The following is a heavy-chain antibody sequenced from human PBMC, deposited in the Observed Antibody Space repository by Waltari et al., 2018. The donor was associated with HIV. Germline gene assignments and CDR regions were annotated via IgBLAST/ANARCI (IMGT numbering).Heavy chain of an antibody. V-gene: IGHV5-51*01. J-gene: IGHJ4*02. CDR2: IFPSDSTT. CDR3: ATGPDHYCDF. CDR1: GYNFSRYW. Sequence: EVQLEQSGAEMKKPGESLRISCKGSGYNFSRYWISWVRQIPGKGLEWMGIIFPSDSTTRYSPSFRGQVTISANQSINTAYLQWTTLKASDSAIYYCATGPDHYCDFWGQGTQVTVSS.